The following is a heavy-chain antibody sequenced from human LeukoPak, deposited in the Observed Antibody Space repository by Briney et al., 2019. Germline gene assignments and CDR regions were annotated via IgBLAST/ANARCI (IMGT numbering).Heavy chain of an antibody. CDR2: INHSGST. V-gene: IGHV4-34*01. D-gene: IGHD3-22*01. Sequence: SETLSLTCAVYGGSFSGYYWSWIRQPPGKGLEWIGEINHSGSTNYNPSLKSRVTIPVDTSKNQFSLKLSSVTAADTAVYYCARGPSGYHFDYWGQGTLVTVSS. J-gene: IGHJ4*02. CDR1: GGSFSGYY. CDR3: ARGPSGYHFDY.